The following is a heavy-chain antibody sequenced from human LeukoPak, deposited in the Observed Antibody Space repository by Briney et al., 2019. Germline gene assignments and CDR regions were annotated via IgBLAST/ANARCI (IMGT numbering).Heavy chain of an antibody. V-gene: IGHV1-18*01. CDR2: ISAYNGNR. CDR3: ARLSGYSGSYYDYFDY. J-gene: IGHJ4*02. CDR1: GYTFTSYG. Sequence: ASVKVSCKASGYTFTSYGISWVRQAPGQGLEWMGWISAYNGNRNYAQKRQGRVNMTTDRYTSTAYMELRRLRYDDTAVYYCARLSGYSGSYYDYFDYWGQGTLVTVSS. D-gene: IGHD1-26*01.